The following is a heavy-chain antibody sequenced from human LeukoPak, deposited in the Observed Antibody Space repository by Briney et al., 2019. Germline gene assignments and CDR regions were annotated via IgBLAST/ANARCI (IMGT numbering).Heavy chain of an antibody. CDR3: ARSLAYCGGDCYSYYYMDV. CDR2: IYTSGST. V-gene: IGHV4-4*07. D-gene: IGHD2-21*02. J-gene: IGHJ6*03. CDR1: GGSISSYY. Sequence: PSETLPLTCTVSGGSISSYYWSWIRQPAGKGLEWIGRIYTSGSTNYNPSLKSRVTMSVDTSKNQFSLKLSSVTAADTAVYYCARSLAYCGGDCYSYYYMDVWGKGTTVTISS.